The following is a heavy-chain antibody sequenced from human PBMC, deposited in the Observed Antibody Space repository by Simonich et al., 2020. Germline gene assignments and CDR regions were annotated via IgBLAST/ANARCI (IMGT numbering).Heavy chain of an antibody. V-gene: IGHV4-59*01. J-gene: IGHJ4*02. CDR1: GGSISSYY. CDR2: IYYSGST. Sequence: QVQLQESGPGLVKPSETLSLTCTVSGGSISSYYWSWIRQPPGKGLEWIGYIYYSGSTNYTPSLKSRVTISVDTSKNQFSLKLSSVTAADTAVYYCARGAYSSSSGDYWGQGTLVTVSS. D-gene: IGHD6-6*01. CDR3: ARGAYSSSSGDY.